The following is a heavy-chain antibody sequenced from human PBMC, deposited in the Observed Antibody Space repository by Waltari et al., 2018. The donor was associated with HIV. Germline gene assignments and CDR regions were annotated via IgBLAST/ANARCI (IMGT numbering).Heavy chain of an antibody. D-gene: IGHD1-26*01. CDR3: AKEIGGSYFIDS. V-gene: IGHV3-30*18. CDR1: GFTFSSFG. J-gene: IGHJ4*02. CDR2: ISEDVSYK. Sequence: QVQLVESGGGVVQPGRSLRLSCTASGFTFSSFGMHWVRQAPGKGVEWLTAISEDVSYKFYVDAVGGRFIVSRDNSKNTLYLEMYSLRGDDTAVYYCAKEIGGSYFIDSWGQGTLVTVSS.